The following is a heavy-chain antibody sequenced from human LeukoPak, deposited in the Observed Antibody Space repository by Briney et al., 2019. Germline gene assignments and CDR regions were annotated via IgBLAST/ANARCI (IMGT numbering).Heavy chain of an antibody. CDR2: IYYSGST. CDR1: GDSISISSYY. Sequence: QPSETLSLTCTVSGDSISISSYYWSWIRQPPGKGLEWIGYIYYSGSTNYNPSLKSRVTLSVDTSKNQFSLKLSSVTAADTAVYYCARVVRGATGSDYWGQGTLVTVSS. D-gene: IGHD1-26*01. J-gene: IGHJ4*02. CDR3: ARVVRGATGSDY. V-gene: IGHV4-61*01.